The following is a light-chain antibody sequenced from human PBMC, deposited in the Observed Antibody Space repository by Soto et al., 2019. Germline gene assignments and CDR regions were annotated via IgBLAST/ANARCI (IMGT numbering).Light chain of an antibody. CDR2: GAS. Sequence: EIVLTQSPGTLSLSPGDRATLSCRASQSVGRDYLAWFQHKAGQAPRLLVHGASDRATGIPDRFSGSGSGTDFTLTISRLEPXXXAXXXXXXXATDPLTFGGGTKVEI. CDR3: XXXATDPLT. J-gene: IGKJ4*01. CDR1: QSVGRDY. V-gene: IGKV3-20*01.